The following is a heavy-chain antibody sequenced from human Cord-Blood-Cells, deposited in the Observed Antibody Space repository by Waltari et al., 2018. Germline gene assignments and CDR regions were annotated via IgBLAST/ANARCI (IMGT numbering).Heavy chain of an antibody. Sequence: QITLKESGPTLVKPIQTLAMTCTFSGVSLSTSGVGVGWTLQPTGTSLVWLALIYWNDDKRYSPSLKSRLTITKDTSKNQVVLTVTNMDPVDTATYYCAHRRSYYGSGSYYNSYYYFDYWGQGTLVTVSS. CDR1: GVSLSTSGVG. V-gene: IGHV2-5*01. D-gene: IGHD3-10*01. CDR3: AHRRSYYGSGSYYNSYYYFDY. J-gene: IGHJ4*02. CDR2: IYWNDDK.